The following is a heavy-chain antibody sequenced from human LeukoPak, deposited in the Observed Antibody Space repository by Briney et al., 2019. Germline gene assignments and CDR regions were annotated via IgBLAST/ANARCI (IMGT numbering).Heavy chain of an antibody. CDR2: IYTSGST. J-gene: IGHJ4*02. Sequence: SETLSLTCTVSGGSIRSYYWSWFRQPAGKGLEWIGRIYTSGSTNYNPSLKSRVTMSVDTSKNQFSLRLSSVTAADTAVYYCARDVGTAGPSNYWGQGTLVTVSS. CDR3: ARDVGTAGPSNY. V-gene: IGHV4-4*07. D-gene: IGHD6-13*01. CDR1: GGSIRSYY.